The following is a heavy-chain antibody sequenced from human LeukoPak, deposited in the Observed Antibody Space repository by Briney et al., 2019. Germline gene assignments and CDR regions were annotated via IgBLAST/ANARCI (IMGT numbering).Heavy chain of an antibody. Sequence: SVKVSCKASGGTFSSYAISWVRQAPGQGLEWMGGIIPIFGTANYAQKFQGRVTITADESTSTAYMELSSLRSEDTAVYYCAREVPGEQQLVSFSWFDPWGQGTLVTVSS. CDR2: IIPIFGTA. CDR1: GGTFSSYA. V-gene: IGHV1-69*13. CDR3: AREVPGEQQLVSFSWFDP. J-gene: IGHJ5*02. D-gene: IGHD6-13*01.